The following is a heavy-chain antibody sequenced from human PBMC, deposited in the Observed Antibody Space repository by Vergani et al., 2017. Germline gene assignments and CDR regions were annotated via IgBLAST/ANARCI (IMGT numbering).Heavy chain of an antibody. CDR3: ARGWVSGCYGELGY. CDR1: GGSISSYY. Sequence: QVQLQESGPGLVKPSETLSLTCTVSGGSISSYYWTWIRQPPGKGLEWIGNIYYTGSTNYNPSLQRRVTMSVDTSNNQCSLSLSSVTAADTAVYYCARGWVSGCYGELGYWGQGTLVTVSS. J-gene: IGHJ4*02. V-gene: IGHV4-59*01. CDR2: IYYTGST. D-gene: IGHD6-19*01.